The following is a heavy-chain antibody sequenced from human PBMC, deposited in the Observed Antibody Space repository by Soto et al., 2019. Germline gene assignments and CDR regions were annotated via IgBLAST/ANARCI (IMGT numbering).Heavy chain of an antibody. CDR1: GFTFDDYA. CDR2: ISWNSGSI. V-gene: IGHV3-9*01. Sequence: GGSLRLSCAASGFTFDDYAMHWVRQAPGKGLEWVSGISWNSGSIGYADSVKGRFTISRDNAKNSLYLQMNSLRAEDTALYYCAKDMSYGDYVSTGGAFDIWGQGTMVTVSS. J-gene: IGHJ3*02. D-gene: IGHD4-17*01. CDR3: AKDMSYGDYVSTGGAFDI.